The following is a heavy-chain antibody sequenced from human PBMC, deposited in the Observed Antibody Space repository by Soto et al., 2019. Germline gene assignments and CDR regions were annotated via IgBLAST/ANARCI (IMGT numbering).Heavy chain of an antibody. CDR1: GFTFSSYG. V-gene: IGHV3-30*18. D-gene: IGHD2-2*01. J-gene: IGHJ5*02. CDR3: AKAVVPAAINWFDP. CDR2: ISYDGSNK. Sequence: QPGRSLSLSCAASGFTFSSYGMHWVRQAPGKGLEWVAVISYDGSNKYYADSVKGRFTISRDNSKNTLYLQMNSLRAEDTAVYHCAKAVVPAAINWFDPWGQGTLVTSPQ.